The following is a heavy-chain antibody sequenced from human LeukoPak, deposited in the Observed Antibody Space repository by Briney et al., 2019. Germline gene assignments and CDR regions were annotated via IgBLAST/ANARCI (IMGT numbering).Heavy chain of an antibody. V-gene: IGHV1-46*01. D-gene: IGHD5-18*01. CDR2: INPSGGST. Sequence: ASVKVSCKASGYTFTSYYMHWVRQAPGQGLEWMGTINPSGGSTSYAQKFQGRVTMTRDTSTSTVYMELSSLRSEDTAVYYCAAGIQLWLDGMDVWGQGTTVTVSS. CDR3: AAGIQLWLDGMDV. J-gene: IGHJ6*02. CDR1: GYTFTSYY.